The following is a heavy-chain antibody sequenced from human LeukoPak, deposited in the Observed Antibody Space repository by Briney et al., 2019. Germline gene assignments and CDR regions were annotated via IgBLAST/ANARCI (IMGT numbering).Heavy chain of an antibody. CDR2: IYYSGSN. V-gene: IGHV4-39*01. CDR1: GGSISSSTHY. D-gene: IGHD3-22*01. J-gene: IGHJ4*02. CDR3: ARRRDDSSGYYWYFDY. Sequence: SETLSLTCTVSGGSISSSTHYWGRIRQPPGKGLEWTGSIYYSGSNYYNPSVKSRVTISVDTSKKQFSLKLSSVTAGDTAVYYCARRRDDSSGYYWYFDYWGQGTLVIVSS.